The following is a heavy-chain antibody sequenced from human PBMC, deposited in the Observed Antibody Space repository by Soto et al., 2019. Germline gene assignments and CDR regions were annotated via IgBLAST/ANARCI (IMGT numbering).Heavy chain of an antibody. CDR2: IMYGGYS. J-gene: IGHJ6*02. V-gene: IGHV4-59*08. CDR3: ARHGFGPLHGLVDV. Sequence: QVQLQESGPGLVKPSETLSLTCTVSGDSLTNYYCSWFRQPPGKGLELIGYIMYGGYSAYNLSFKRRVTRSMDTSKTQCSLMLESVTATDTAVYYCARHGFGPLHGLVDVWGQGTTVIVSS. CDR1: GDSLTNYY. D-gene: IGHD3-10*01.